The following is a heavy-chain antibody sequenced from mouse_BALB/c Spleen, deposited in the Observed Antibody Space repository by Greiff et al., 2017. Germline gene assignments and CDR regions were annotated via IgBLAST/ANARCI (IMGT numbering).Heavy chain of an antibody. D-gene: IGHD2-4*01. Sequence: VKLVESGAELVRPGTSVKVSCKASGYAFTNYLIEWVKQRPGQGLEWIGVINPGSGGTNYNEKFKGKATLTADKSSSTAYMQLSSLTSDDSAVYFCARRGIYYDYDRYFDVWGAGTTVTVSS. CDR3: ARRGIYYDYDRYFDV. CDR1: GYAFTNYL. J-gene: IGHJ1*01. V-gene: IGHV1-54*01. CDR2: INPGSGGT.